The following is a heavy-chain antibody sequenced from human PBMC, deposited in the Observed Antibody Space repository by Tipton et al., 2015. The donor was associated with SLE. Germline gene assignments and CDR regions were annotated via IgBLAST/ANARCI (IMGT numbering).Heavy chain of an antibody. CDR3: STFFTLVRGVIPFDY. D-gene: IGHD3-10*01. Sequence: TLSLTCAVYGGSFSGYYWSWIRQPPGKGLEWIGEINHSGRTNYNPSLKSRVTISVDTSKNQFSLKLTSVTAADTAVYYCSTFFTLVRGVIPFDYRGQGTLVTVSS. CDR2: INHSGRT. CDR1: GGSFSGYY. J-gene: IGHJ4*02. V-gene: IGHV4-34*01.